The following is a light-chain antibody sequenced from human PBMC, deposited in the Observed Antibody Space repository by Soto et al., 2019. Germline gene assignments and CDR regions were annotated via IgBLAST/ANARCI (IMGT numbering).Light chain of an antibody. CDR2: DAS. V-gene: IGKV3-11*01. CDR3: QQRSNWLT. Sequence: EIVLTQSPATLSLSPGERATLSCRASQSVSNQLAWYQQKPGQAPRLLIYDASNRATGIPARFSGSGSGTDFTLTSSSLESEDLAVYYCQQRSNWLTFGGGTKVEIK. J-gene: IGKJ4*01. CDR1: QSVSNQ.